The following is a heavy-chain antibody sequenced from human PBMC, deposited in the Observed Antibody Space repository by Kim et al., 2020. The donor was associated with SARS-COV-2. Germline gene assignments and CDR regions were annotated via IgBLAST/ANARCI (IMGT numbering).Heavy chain of an antibody. Sequence: GGSLRLSCAASGFTFSSYGMHWVRQAPGKGLEWVAVISYDGSNKYYADSVKGRFTISRDNSKNTLYLQMNSLRAEDTAVYYCAKGGWEPYDAYYYYYYGMYVWGEGTTGTVSS. D-gene: IGHD1-26*01. J-gene: IGHJ6*04. CDR2: ISYDGSNK. CDR3: AKGGWEPYDAYYYYYYGMYV. CDR1: GFTFSSYG. V-gene: IGHV3-30*18.